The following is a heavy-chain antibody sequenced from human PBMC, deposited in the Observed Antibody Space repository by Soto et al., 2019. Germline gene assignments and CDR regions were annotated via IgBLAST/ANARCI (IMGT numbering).Heavy chain of an antibody. CDR1: GGSISSCGYS. D-gene: IGHD6-13*01. Sequence: QLQLQESGSGLVKPSQTLSLTCAVSGGSISSCGYSWSWIRQPPGKGLEWIGYIYHSGSTDYNPFLRSRVTISVDRSKNQFTLKLSSVTAADTAVYYCASGQQLVRNYWGQGTLVTVSS. V-gene: IGHV4-30-2*01. CDR2: IYHSGST. CDR3: ASGQQLVRNY. J-gene: IGHJ4*02.